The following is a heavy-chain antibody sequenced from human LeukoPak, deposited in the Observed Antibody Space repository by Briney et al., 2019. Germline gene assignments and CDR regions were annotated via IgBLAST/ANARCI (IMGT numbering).Heavy chain of an antibody. CDR3: ARDVEGWIIGALQPTPTNWFDP. J-gene: IGHJ5*02. Sequence: ASVKVSCKASGYTFTGYYMHWVRQAPGQGLEWMGWINPNSGGTNYAQKFQGRVTMTRDTSISTAYMELSRLRSDDTAVYYCARDVEGWIIGALQPTPTNWFDPWGQGTLVTVSS. V-gene: IGHV1-2*02. CDR2: INPNSGGT. D-gene: IGHD1-26*01. CDR1: GYTFTGYY.